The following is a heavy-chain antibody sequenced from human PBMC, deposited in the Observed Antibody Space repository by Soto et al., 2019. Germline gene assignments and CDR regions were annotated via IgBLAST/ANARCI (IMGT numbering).Heavy chain of an antibody. D-gene: IGHD6-19*01. CDR3: APRRVGSSDWYDWFEP. Sequence: GSGPTLVNPTQTRTLTCSFSGFSLSTNGVRVGWIRQPPGKALEWLAIIFWNDEKYYSSSLKSRLTITKDTSKNQVVLTMTNMDPVDTATYFCAPRRVGSSDWYDWFEPWGQGMLVTVSS. J-gene: IGHJ5*02. V-gene: IGHV2-5*01. CDR1: GFSLSTNGVR. CDR2: IFWNDEK.